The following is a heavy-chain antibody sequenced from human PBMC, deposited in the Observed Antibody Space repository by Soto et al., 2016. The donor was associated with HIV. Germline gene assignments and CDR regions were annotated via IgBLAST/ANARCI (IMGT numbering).Heavy chain of an antibody. CDR2: INPNSGGT. CDR1: GYTFTAFY. Sequence: QVQLVQSGAEVKNPGASVKVSCKASGYTFTAFYIHCVRQAPGQGLEWMGWINPNSGGTNYAQKFQGRLTMTRETAISTVYMEMSRLRSDDTAVYYCARVPMAIDAFDIWGQGTMVTVSS. D-gene: IGHD2-21*01. J-gene: IGHJ3*02. CDR3: ARVPMAIDAFDI. V-gene: IGHV1-2*02.